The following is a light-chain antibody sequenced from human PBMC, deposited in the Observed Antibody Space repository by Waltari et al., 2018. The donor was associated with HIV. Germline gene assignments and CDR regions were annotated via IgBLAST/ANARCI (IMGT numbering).Light chain of an antibody. V-gene: IGKV3-15*01. J-gene: IGKJ2*01. Sequence: EVVMTQSPATLSVSLGERATLTCRASQSILANLAWYQQKPGQAPRLLVYGASARAAGVPARFTGSGSGIEFTLTISSLQSEDFAVYYCQQYNYWPPYTFSQGTRLDIK. CDR3: QQYNYWPPYT. CDR2: GAS. CDR1: QSILAN.